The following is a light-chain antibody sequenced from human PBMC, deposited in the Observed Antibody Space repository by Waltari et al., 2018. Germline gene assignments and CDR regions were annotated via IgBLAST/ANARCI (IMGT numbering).Light chain of an antibody. CDR1: QNILSNSNNKNY. CDR2: WAS. Sequence: RATVNCKSSQNILSNSNNKNYLSWYQQKPGQPPKLLIYWASIRQSGVPDRFSGSGSGTDFTLTISSLQAEDVAVYFCQQYYSTPQTFGQGTKVEIK. V-gene: IGKV4-1*01. J-gene: IGKJ1*01. CDR3: QQYYSTPQT.